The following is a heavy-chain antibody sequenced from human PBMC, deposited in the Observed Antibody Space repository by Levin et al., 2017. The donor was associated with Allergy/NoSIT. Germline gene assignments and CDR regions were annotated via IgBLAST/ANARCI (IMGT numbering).Heavy chain of an antibody. D-gene: IGHD2-21*02. CDR2: ISGSGGST. CDR1: GFTFSSYA. CDR3: AKDQRGVTRVPFDY. V-gene: IGHV3-23*01. J-gene: IGHJ4*02. Sequence: LPGGSLRLSCAASGFTFSSYAMSWVRQAPGKGLEWVSAISGSGGSTYYADSVKGRFTISRDNSKNTLYLQMNSLRAEDTAVYYCAKDQRGVTRVPFDYWGQGTLVTVSS.